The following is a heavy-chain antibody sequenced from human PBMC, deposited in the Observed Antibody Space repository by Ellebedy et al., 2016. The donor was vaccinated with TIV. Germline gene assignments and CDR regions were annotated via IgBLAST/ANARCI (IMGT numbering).Heavy chain of an antibody. CDR2: IYYSGSA. J-gene: IGHJ4*02. Sequence: MPSETLSLTCTVSGGSISNSDYYWNWIRQPPGKGLEWIGSIYYSGSAYYNPSLKSRVTVSVDTSKNQFSLNLSSVTAADTAVYYCARDRTATSFDYWGQGTLVTVSS. CDR3: ARDRTATSFDY. CDR1: GGSISNSDYY. D-gene: IGHD1-1*01. V-gene: IGHV4-39*07.